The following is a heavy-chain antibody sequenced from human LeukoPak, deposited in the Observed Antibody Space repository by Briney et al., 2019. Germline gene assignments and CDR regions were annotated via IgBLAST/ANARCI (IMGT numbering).Heavy chain of an antibody. CDR2: ISTSSDYI. D-gene: IGHD2-15*01. CDR3: ARPGYCSGGSCYSDVGYYYYGMDV. J-gene: IGHJ6*02. CDR1: GFTFSSYN. Sequence: GGSLRLSCAASGFTFSSYNMNWVRQIPGKGLEWVSSISTSSDYIYYADSVKGRFTISRDNAKNSLYLQMNSLRAEDTAVYYCARPGYCSGGSCYSDVGYYYYGMDVWGQGTTVTVSS. V-gene: IGHV3-21*01.